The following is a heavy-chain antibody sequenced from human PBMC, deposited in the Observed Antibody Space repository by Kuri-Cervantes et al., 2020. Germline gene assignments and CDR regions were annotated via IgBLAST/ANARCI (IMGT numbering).Heavy chain of an antibody. CDR3: ARDLGSGNYPSWFDP. D-gene: IGHD3-10*01. V-gene: IGHV4-38-2*02. Sequence: SQTLSLTCAVSGYSISSGYYWGWIRQPPGKGLEWIGSIYHSGSTFYNPSLKSRVTISLDTSKNQFSLKLSSVTAADTAVYYCARDLGSGNYPSWFDPWGQGTLVTVSS. CDR2: IYHSGST. CDR1: GYSISSGYY. J-gene: IGHJ5*02.